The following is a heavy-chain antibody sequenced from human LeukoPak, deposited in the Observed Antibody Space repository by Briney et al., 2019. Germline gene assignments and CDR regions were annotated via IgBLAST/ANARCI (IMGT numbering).Heavy chain of an antibody. D-gene: IGHD6-13*01. CDR1: GGSISSYY. Sequence: PSETLSLTCTVSGGSISSYYWSWIRQPPGKGLEWIGYIYYSGSTNYEPSLKSRVTISVDTSKNQFSLKLSSVTAADTAVYYCARTGGPTYSSSWYIWGQGQWSPSLQ. CDR2: IYYSGST. J-gene: IGHJ3*02. V-gene: IGHV4-59*01. CDR3: ARTGGPTYSSSWYI.